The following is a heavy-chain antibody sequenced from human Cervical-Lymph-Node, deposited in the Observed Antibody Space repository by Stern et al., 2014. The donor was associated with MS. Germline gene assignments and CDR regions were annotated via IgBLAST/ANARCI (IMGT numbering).Heavy chain of an antibody. CDR1: DYSFFKYG. D-gene: IGHD1-26*01. CDR3: AREGGSYYAGWLEP. Sequence: QMQLVQYGAEVKKPGASVRVSCKASDYSFFKYGISWVRQAPGQGPEWMGWVSGDSGDTNYAQRFQGRVNMTTDTATSTAYMDLKSLRSDDTAVYYCAREGGSYYAGWLEPWGQGTLVTVSS. J-gene: IGHJ5*02. V-gene: IGHV1-18*01. CDR2: VSGDSGDT.